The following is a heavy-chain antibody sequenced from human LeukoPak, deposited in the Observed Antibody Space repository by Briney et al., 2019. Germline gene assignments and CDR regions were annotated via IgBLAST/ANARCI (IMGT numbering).Heavy chain of an antibody. CDR1: GYTFTGYF. J-gene: IGHJ5*02. D-gene: IGHD4-17*01. CDR2: INPNSGGT. CDR3: ARDWEVLDYGDYVVAHWFDP. V-gene: IGHV1-2*02. Sequence: ASVKVSCKASGYTFTGYFMHWVRQAPGQGLEWMGWINPNSGGTNYAQKFQGRVTMTRDTSISTAYMELSRLRSDDTAVYYCARDWEVLDYGDYVVAHWFDPWGQGTLVTVSS.